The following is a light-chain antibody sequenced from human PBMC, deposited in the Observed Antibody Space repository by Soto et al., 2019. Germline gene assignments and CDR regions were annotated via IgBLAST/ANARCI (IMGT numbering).Light chain of an antibody. CDR2: EVS. J-gene: IGLJ1*01. Sequence: QSALTQPASVSGSPGQSITISCTGTSSDVGGYNYVSWYQQHPGKAPKLIIYEVSNRPSGVPDRFSGSKSGNTASLTVSGLQAEDEADYYCSSYAGSSNVFGTVTKVTVL. V-gene: IGLV2-8*01. CDR1: SSDVGGYNY. CDR3: SSYAGSSNV.